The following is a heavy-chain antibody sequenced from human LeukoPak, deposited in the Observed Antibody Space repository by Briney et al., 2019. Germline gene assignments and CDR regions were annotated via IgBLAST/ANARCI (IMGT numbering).Heavy chain of an antibody. CDR1: GGTFSTLD. V-gene: IGHV1-69*13. J-gene: IGHJ4*02. D-gene: IGHD5-12*01. Sequence: ASVKVSCKASGGTFSTLDISWVRQAPGHGLEXMGGIIPLFGPANYAQKFQDRVTIIADESTTTAYMELSSLRSEDTAVYYCARLGSGYDPGDFWGQGTLVTVST. CDR3: ARLGSGYDPGDF. CDR2: IIPLFGPA.